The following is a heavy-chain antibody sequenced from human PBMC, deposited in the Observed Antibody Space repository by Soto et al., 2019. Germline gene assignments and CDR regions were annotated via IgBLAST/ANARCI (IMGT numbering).Heavy chain of an antibody. CDR1: GFTFSSYS. CDR2: ISSSSSYI. V-gene: IGHV3-21*01. J-gene: IGHJ6*02. D-gene: IGHD2-2*01. Sequence: LRLSCAASGFTFSSYSMNWVRQAPGKGLEWVSSISSSSSYIYYADSVKGRFTISRDNAKNSLYLQMNSLRAEDTAVYYCARDQPALQYQLDHYYGMDVWGQGTTVT. CDR3: ARDQPALQYQLDHYYGMDV.